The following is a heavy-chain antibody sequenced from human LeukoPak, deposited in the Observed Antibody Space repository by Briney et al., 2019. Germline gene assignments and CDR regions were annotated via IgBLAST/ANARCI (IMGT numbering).Heavy chain of an antibody. CDR2: IYYSGST. J-gene: IGHJ4*02. CDR3: ARGYYGSGSYSYYFDY. CDR1: GGSISSGGYY. Sequence: SETLSLTCTVSGGSISSGGYYWSWIRQHPGKGLEWIGYIYYSGSTYHNPSLKSRVTISVDTSKNQFSLKLSSVTAADTAVYYCARGYYGSGSYSYYFDYWGQGTLVTVSS. D-gene: IGHD3-10*01. V-gene: IGHV4-31*03.